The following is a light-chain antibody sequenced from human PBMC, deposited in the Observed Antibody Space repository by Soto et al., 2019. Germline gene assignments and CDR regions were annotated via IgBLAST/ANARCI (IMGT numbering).Light chain of an antibody. Sequence: DVQMTQSPSSLSASVGYRVIITCRASQGISNYLVWYQHKPGNAPKVLIYAATTLQSGVPSRFSGSGSGTDFILTISSLQPEDVATYYCQKYNSAPWTFGQGTKVDIK. CDR3: QKYNSAPWT. CDR2: AAT. CDR1: QGISNY. V-gene: IGKV1-27*01. J-gene: IGKJ1*01.